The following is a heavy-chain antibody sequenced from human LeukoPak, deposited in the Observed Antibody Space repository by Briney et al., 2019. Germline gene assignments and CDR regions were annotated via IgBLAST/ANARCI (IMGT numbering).Heavy chain of an antibody. V-gene: IGHV3-21*01. CDR2: ISSSNSYI. D-gene: IGHD6-19*01. CDR3: ARAAVAGTFDY. CDR1: GFTFSSYS. J-gene: IGHJ4*02. Sequence: PGVSLRLSCAASGFTFSSYSMNWVRQAAGKGLEWVSSISSSNSYIFYADSVKGRFTISRDNAKTSLYLQMNSLRAEDTAVYYCARAAVAGTFDYWGQGTLVTVS.